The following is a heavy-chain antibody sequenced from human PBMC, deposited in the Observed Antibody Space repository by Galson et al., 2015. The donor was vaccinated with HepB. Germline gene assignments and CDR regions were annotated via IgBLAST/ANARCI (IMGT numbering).Heavy chain of an antibody. Sequence: SETLSLTCAVYGGSFSGYYWSWIRQPPGKGLEWIGEINHSGSTNYNPSLKSRVTISVATSKNQFSLKLSSVTAADTAVYYCAREPTTVTTLNWSHPWGQGTLVPVSS. CDR2: INHSGST. CDR3: AREPTTVTTLNWSHP. CDR1: GGSFSGYY. V-gene: IGHV4-34*01. D-gene: IGHD4-17*01. J-gene: IGHJ5*02.